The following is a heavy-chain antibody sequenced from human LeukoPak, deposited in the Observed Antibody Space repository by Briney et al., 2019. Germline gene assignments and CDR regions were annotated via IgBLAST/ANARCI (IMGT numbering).Heavy chain of an antibody. V-gene: IGHV4-34*01. J-gene: IGHJ5*02. CDR2: INHSGST. CDR1: GGSFSGYY. Sequence: SETLSLTCAVYGGSFSGYYWSWIRQPPGKGLEWIGEINHSGSTNYNPSLKSRVTISVDTSMNQFSLKLSSVTAADTAVYYCARFSSHYDFWSGYRSNWFDPWGQGTLVTVSS. CDR3: ARFSSHYDFWSGYRSNWFDP. D-gene: IGHD3-3*01.